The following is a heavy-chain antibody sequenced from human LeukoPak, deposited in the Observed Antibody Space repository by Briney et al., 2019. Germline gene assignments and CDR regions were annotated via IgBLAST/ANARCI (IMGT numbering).Heavy chain of an antibody. J-gene: IGHJ5*02. Sequence: PSETLSLTCTVPGGSISSSSYYWGWIRQPPGKGLEWIGSIYYSGSTYYNPSLKSRVTISVDTSKNQFSLKLSSVTAADTAVYYCASQPSRGWAWGQGTLVTVSS. CDR1: GGSISSSSYY. CDR3: ASQPSRGWA. D-gene: IGHD6-19*01. V-gene: IGHV4-39*01. CDR2: IYYSGST.